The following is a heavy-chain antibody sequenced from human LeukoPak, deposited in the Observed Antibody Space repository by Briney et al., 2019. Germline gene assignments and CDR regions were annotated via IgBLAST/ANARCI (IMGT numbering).Heavy chain of an antibody. V-gene: IGHV1-18*01. CDR2: ISAYNGNT. J-gene: IGHJ4*02. D-gene: IGHD6-13*01. Sequence: ASVKVSCKASGYTFTSYGISWVRQAPGQGLEWMGWISAYNGNTNYAQKLQGRVTMTTDTSTSTAYMELRSLRSDDTAVYYRAREGYSSSWYGLYYFDYWGQGTLVTVSS. CDR1: GYTFTSYG. CDR3: AREGYSSSWYGLYYFDY.